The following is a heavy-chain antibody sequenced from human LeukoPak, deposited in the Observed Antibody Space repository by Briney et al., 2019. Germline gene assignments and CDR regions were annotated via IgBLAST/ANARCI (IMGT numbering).Heavy chain of an antibody. V-gene: IGHV3-23*01. J-gene: IGHJ4*02. Sequence: PGGSLRLSCAGSGFTFSRYAMSWVRQAPGKGLEWVSAISGSGCSTYYADSVKGRFTISRDNSKNTLYLQMNSLRAEDTAVYYCAKGHYDFWSGAIDYWGQGPLVTVSS. CDR2: ISGSGCST. CDR3: AKGHYDFWSGAIDY. CDR1: GFTFSRYA. D-gene: IGHD3-3*01.